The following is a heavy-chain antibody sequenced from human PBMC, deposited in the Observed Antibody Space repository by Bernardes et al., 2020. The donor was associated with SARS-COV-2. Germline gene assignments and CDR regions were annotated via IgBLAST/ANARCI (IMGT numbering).Heavy chain of an antibody. CDR1: GCSISSSTYY. D-gene: IGHD6-19*01. CDR3: ARHQLNVVAGIHYYYYGIDV. V-gene: IGHV4-39*01. J-gene: IGHJ6*02. Sequence: SETLSLTCTVSGCSISSSTYYWGWIRQPPGKGLEWIRSVYYIGSTYYNPSLTSRVTISVDTSKNQFSLKLSSVTAADTVVYYCARHQLNVVAGIHYYYYGIDVWGQGTTVTVFS. CDR2: VYYIGST.